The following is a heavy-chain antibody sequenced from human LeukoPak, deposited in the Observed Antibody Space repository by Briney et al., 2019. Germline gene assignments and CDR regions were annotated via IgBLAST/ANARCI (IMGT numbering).Heavy chain of an antibody. CDR3: TRSRRDGNDY. CDR2: INEDGSAK. D-gene: IGHD5-24*01. J-gene: IGHJ4*02. V-gene: IGHV3-7*01. Sequence: GGSLRLSCAASGFTFSSSWMSWVRQAPGKGLEWVANINEDGSAKYYVDSVKGRFTISRENAKRSLDLQVNSLRAEDTAVYYCTRSRRDGNDYWGQGTLVTVSS. CDR1: GFTFSSSW.